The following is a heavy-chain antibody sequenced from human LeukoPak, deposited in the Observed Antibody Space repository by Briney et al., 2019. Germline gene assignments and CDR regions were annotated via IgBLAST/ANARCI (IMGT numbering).Heavy chain of an antibody. Sequence: GGSLRLSCAASGFTFSSYSMNWVRQAPGKGLEWVSSISSSCSYIYYADSVKGRFTISRDNAKNSLYLQMNSLRAEDTAVYYCARDSGSPHFDYWGQGTLVTVSS. J-gene: IGHJ4*02. CDR2: ISSSCSYI. CDR3: ARDSGSPHFDY. CDR1: GFTFSSYS. V-gene: IGHV3-21*01. D-gene: IGHD3-10*01.